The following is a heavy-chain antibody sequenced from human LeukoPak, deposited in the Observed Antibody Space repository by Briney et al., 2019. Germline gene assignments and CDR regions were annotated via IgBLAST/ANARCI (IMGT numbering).Heavy chain of an antibody. Sequence: SETLSLTCTVSGGSISSSSYYWGWIRQPPGKGLEWIGSIYYSGSTYYNPSLKSRVTISVDTSKNQFSLKLSSVTAADTAVYYCARVYMVRGVIAFDYWGQGTLVTVSS. CDR2: IYYSGST. CDR3: ARVYMVRGVIAFDY. CDR1: GGSISSSSYY. V-gene: IGHV4-39*01. J-gene: IGHJ4*02. D-gene: IGHD3-10*01.